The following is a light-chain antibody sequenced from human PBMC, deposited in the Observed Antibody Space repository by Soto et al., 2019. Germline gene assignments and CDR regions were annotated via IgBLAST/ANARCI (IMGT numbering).Light chain of an antibody. Sequence: QSALTQPASVSGSPGQSITISCTGTSSDVGGYNYVSRYQQHPGKAPKLMIYDVSNRPSGVSNRFSGSKSGNTASLTISGLQAEDEADYYCSSYTRSSTLYVFGTGTKLTVL. CDR1: SSDVGGYNY. V-gene: IGLV2-14*01. CDR3: SSYTRSSTLYV. CDR2: DVS. J-gene: IGLJ1*01.